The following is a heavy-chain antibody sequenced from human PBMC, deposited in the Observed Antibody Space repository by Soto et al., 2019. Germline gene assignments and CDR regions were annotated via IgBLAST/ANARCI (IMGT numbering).Heavy chain of an antibody. CDR2: ISYDGSNK. Sequence: PGGSLRLSCAASGFTFSSYAMHWVRQAPGKGLEWVAVISYDGSNKYYADSVKGRFTISRDNSKNTLYLQMNSLRAEDTAVYYCARADGQRAVAGPTDDWGQGTMVTVSS. V-gene: IGHV3-30-3*01. CDR3: ARADGQRAVAGPTDD. J-gene: IGHJ3*01. D-gene: IGHD6-19*01. CDR1: GFTFSSYA.